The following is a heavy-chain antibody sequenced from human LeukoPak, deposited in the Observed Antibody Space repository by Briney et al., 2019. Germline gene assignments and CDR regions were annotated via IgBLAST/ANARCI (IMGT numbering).Heavy chain of an antibody. D-gene: IGHD3-22*01. CDR2: IYTTGNA. CDR3: ARGKYYYDSNSSYRYFDP. J-gene: IGHJ5*02. V-gene: IGHV4-4*07. CDR1: GGSISSYY. Sequence: SETLSLTCTVSGGSISSYYWSWIRQPAGKGLEWIGRIYTTGNANYNPSLKSRVTMSIDASKKQFSLNLSSVTAADTAVYYCARGKYYYDSNSSYRYFDPWGQGTLVTVSS.